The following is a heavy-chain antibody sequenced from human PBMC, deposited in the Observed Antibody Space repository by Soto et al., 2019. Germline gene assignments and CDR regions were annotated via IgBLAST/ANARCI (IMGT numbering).Heavy chain of an antibody. CDR2: IYYSGTT. D-gene: IGHD5-18*01. CDR3: ARDQGYCYEEGVAFGGMDV. J-gene: IGHJ6*02. V-gene: IGHV4-31*03. Sequence: QVQLQESGPGLVKPSQTLSLTCTVSGASINSGAYYWSWIRQHPGQGLEWIGYIYYSGTTYYNPSLKSRVIISVDKSKNQFSLNLSSVTAADTAVYYCARDQGYCYEEGVAFGGMDVGGQGTTVTVSS. CDR1: GASINSGAYY.